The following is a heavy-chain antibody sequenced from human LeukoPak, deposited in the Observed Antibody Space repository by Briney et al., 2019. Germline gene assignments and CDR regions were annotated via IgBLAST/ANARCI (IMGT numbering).Heavy chain of an antibody. CDR2: IGTYGGDT. CDR3: ARDLWNFYDDSGYNRDFDS. J-gene: IGHJ5*01. Sequence: TSRISLLRQAPGQGLEWMGWIGTYGGDTYYAQKFQGRITVTTDTSTSTVYMEMRNLRSDDTAVYYCARDLWNFYDDSGYNRDFDSWGQGTLVTVSS. V-gene: IGHV1-18*01. D-gene: IGHD3-22*01. CDR1: TSR.